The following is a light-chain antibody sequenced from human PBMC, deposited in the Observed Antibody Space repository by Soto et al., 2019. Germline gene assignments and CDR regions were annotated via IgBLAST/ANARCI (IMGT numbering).Light chain of an antibody. Sequence: EIVMTQSPATLSVSPGEGATLSCRASQSVRDNLAWYRQKPGRAPRLLMYGASTRATGITARISGSGFGTEFTLTIRSLQSEDFVVYYCQQYNNWPLTFGGGTKVEI. CDR1: QSVRDN. J-gene: IGKJ4*01. CDR3: QQYNNWPLT. V-gene: IGKV3-15*01. CDR2: GAS.